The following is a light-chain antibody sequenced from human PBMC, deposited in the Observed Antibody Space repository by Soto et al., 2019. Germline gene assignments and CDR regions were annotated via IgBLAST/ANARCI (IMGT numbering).Light chain of an antibody. Sequence: QSALTQPASVSGSPGQSITISCTGTRSDVGGYNYVYWHQQHQGKAPKLLIYDVTNRPSGVSDRFSGSKSGNTASLTISGLQAEDEADYYCSSYTSSSTYVFGAGTKLTVL. CDR2: DVT. CDR3: SSYTSSSTYV. V-gene: IGLV2-14*01. CDR1: RSDVGGYNY. J-gene: IGLJ1*01.